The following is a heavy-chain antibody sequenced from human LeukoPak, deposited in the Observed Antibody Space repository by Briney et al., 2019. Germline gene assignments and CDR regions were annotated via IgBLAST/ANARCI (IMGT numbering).Heavy chain of an antibody. J-gene: IGHJ4*02. CDR2: IYPGDSDV. Sequence: GESLKISCKGSGYSFTSYWIGWVRQMPGKGLEWMGIIYPGDSDVRYSPSFEGQVTISADKSISTAYLQWSSLRASDTAMYYCARPQKYSTGWYYDYWGQGTVVTVSS. CDR1: GYSFTSYW. CDR3: ARPQKYSTGWYYDY. V-gene: IGHV5-51*01. D-gene: IGHD6-19*01.